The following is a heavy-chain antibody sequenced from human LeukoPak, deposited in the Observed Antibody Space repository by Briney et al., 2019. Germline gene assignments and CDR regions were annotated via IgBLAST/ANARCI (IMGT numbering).Heavy chain of an antibody. CDR1: GFTFSNAW. V-gene: IGHV3-15*01. Sequence: PGGSLRLSCAASGFTFSNAWMSWVRQAPGKGLEWVGRIKSKSDGGTTDYAAPVKGRFTISRDDSKNTLYLQMNSLKTEDTAVYYCTTAPRNSGSYDDYYFDYWGQGTLVTVSS. CDR2: IKSKSDGGTT. CDR3: TTAPRNSGSYDDYYFDY. J-gene: IGHJ4*02. D-gene: IGHD1-26*01.